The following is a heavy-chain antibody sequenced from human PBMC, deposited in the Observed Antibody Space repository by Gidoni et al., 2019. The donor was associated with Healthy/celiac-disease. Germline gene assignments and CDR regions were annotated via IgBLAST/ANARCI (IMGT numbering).Heavy chain of an antibody. CDR1: GGSISSSSYY. Sequence: QLQLQESGPGLVKPSETLSLTCTVAGGSISSSSYYWGWIRQPPGKGLEWIGSIYYSGSTYYNPSLKSRVTISVDTSKNQFSLKLSSVTAADTAVYYCARRPADTAITKPSRFDYWGQGTLVTVSS. D-gene: IGHD5-18*01. CDR3: ARRPADTAITKPSRFDY. V-gene: IGHV4-39*01. J-gene: IGHJ4*02. CDR2: IYYSGST.